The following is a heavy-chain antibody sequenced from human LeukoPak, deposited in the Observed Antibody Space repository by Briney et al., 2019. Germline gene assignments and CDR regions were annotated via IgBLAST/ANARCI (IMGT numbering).Heavy chain of an antibody. V-gene: IGHV1-8*01. CDR1: GYTFTSYD. Sequence: ASVKVSCKASGYTFTSYDINWVRQATGQGLEWMGWMNPNSGNTDYAQKLQGRVTMTTDTSTSTAYMELRSLRSDDTAVYYCARLGKGGSGWYGGYFDYWGQGTLVTVSS. D-gene: IGHD6-19*01. CDR3: ARLGKGGSGWYGGYFDY. CDR2: MNPNSGNT. J-gene: IGHJ4*02.